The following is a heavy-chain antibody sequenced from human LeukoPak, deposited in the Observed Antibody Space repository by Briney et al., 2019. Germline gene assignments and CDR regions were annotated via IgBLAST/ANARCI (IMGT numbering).Heavy chain of an antibody. Sequence: PGGSLRLSCAASGFAFDNFAMHWVRRAPEKGLEWVSGISYNSGGRGYADSVKGRFTISRDNAKNSLYLQMNSLRSEDTALYYCAKDSIGEASGGMDVWGQGTTVTVSS. V-gene: IGHV3-9*01. D-gene: IGHD3-10*01. CDR1: GFAFDNFA. CDR3: AKDSIGEASGGMDV. CDR2: ISYNSGGR. J-gene: IGHJ6*02.